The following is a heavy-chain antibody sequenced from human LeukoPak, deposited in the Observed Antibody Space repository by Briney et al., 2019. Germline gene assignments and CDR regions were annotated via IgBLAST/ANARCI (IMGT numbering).Heavy chain of an antibody. CDR2: INPNSGGT. CDR3: ARDWRAASGDYYYMDV. CDR1: GYTFTGYY. J-gene: IGHJ6*03. V-gene: IGHV1-2*02. Sequence: GASVKVSCKASGYTFTGYYMHWVRQAPGQGLEWMGWINPNSGGTNYAQKFQGRVTMTRDTSTSAAYMELSRLRSDDTAVYYCARDWRAASGDYYYMDVWGEGTTVTVSS. D-gene: IGHD6-13*01.